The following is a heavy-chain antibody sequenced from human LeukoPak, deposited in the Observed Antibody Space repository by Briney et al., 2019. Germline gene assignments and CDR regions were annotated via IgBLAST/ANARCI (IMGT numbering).Heavy chain of an antibody. CDR3: ARDRTPGSSGPKGPAFDI. Sequence: GGSLRLSCAASGFTFSSYWMHWVRQAPWKGLVWVSRINTDGSSTNYADSVKGRFTISRDNSKNTLYLQMNSLRAEDTAVYYCARDRTPGSSGPKGPAFDIWGQGTMVTVSS. CDR2: INTDGSST. D-gene: IGHD3-22*01. CDR1: GFTFSSYW. J-gene: IGHJ3*02. V-gene: IGHV3-74*01.